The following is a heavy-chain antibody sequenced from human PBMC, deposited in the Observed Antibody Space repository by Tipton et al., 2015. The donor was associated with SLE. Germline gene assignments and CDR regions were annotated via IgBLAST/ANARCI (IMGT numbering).Heavy chain of an antibody. CDR2: IYYSGST. CDR3: ARDDFWSGYLDY. V-gene: IGHV4-39*07. D-gene: IGHD3-3*01. J-gene: IGHJ4*02. CDR1: GGSISSSSYY. Sequence: TLSLTCTVSGGSISSSSYYWGWIRQPPGKGLEWIGSIYYSGSTYYNPSLKSRVTISVDTSKNQFSLKLSSVTAADTAVYYCARDDFWSGYLDYWGQGTLVTVSS.